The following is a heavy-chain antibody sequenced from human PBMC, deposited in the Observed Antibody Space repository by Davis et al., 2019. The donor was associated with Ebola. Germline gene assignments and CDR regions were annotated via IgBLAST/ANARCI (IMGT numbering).Heavy chain of an antibody. CDR3: ARGEQLVRQNIAFDI. D-gene: IGHD6-6*01. V-gene: IGHV4-30-4*08. CDR2: TYSSGSA. Sequence: LRLSCTVSGGSMNSGDHLWTWLRQPPGRGLEWIGYTYSSGSAYYNPSLRSRTDISVDTSKNQFSLKLTSVTDADTAIYFCARGEQLVRQNIAFDIWGQGTVVTISP. J-gene: IGHJ3*02. CDR1: GGSMNSGDHL.